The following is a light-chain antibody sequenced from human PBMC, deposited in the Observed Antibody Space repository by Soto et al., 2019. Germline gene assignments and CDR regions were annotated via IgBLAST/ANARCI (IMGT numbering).Light chain of an antibody. CDR1: ESIGNY. Sequence: EVVLTQSPATLSLSPGERATLSCRASESIGNYLAWYQQKLGQAPKLLIYDASHRAISIQGRFSGDGPVTDFTLTISSLEPEDFAVYYCQWRSDWPPRLTFGGGTKVEIK. J-gene: IGKJ4*01. V-gene: IGKV3-11*01. CDR2: DAS. CDR3: QWRSDWPPRLT.